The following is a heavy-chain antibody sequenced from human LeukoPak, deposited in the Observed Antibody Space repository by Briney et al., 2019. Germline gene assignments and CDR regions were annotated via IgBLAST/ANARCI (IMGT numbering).Heavy chain of an antibody. Sequence: GGSLRLSCAASGFTFSSYGMSWVRQAPGKGLEWVSAISGSGGSTYYADSVKGRFTISRDNSKNTLYLQMNSLRAEDTAVYYCARSHCSSTSCYTADAFDIWGQGSMVTVSS. V-gene: IGHV3-23*01. CDR3: ARSHCSSTSCYTADAFDI. J-gene: IGHJ3*02. CDR2: ISGSGGST. CDR1: GFTFSSYG. D-gene: IGHD2-2*02.